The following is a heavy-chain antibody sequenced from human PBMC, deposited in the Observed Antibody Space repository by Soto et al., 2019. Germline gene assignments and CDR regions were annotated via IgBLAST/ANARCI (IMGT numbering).Heavy chain of an antibody. V-gene: IGHV3-72*01. Sequence: VAWSCQAQGKGLEWVGRTRNKANSYTTEYAASVKGRFTISRDDSKNSLYLQMNSLKTGDTAVYYCARGGYCSSTSCYRSTGWFDPWGQGTLVTVSS. CDR2: TRNKANSYTT. J-gene: IGHJ5*02. CDR3: ARGGYCSSTSCYRSTGWFDP. D-gene: IGHD2-2*02.